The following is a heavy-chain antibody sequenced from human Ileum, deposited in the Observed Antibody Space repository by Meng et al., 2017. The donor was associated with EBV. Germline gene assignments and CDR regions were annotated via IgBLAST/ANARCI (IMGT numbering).Heavy chain of an antibody. Sequence: GPGLVKPSETRSLTCTGSGGFVSSSSFYLSWIRQPPGKGLEWIGYIYYSGTTNYNPSLESRVTISVDTSKNQFSLKLRSVAASDTAVYYCARGWDTAMDSGWGQGTLVTVSS. D-gene: IGHD5-18*01. J-gene: IGHJ4*02. V-gene: IGHV4-61*01. CDR3: ARGWDTAMDSG. CDR1: GGFVSSSSFY. CDR2: IYYSGTT.